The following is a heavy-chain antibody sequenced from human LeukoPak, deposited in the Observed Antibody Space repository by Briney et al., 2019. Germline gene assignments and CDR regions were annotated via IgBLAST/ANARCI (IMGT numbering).Heavy chain of an antibody. Sequence: GGSLRLSCAASGFTFSTYSMNWVRQAPGKGLEWVSYISSSSSTIYYAGSVKGRFTISRDNAKNSLYLQMNSLRAEDKAVYYCARGSTYYDSSGQVPFDYWGQGTLVTVSS. CDR3: ARGSTYYDSSGQVPFDY. CDR2: ISSSSSTI. CDR1: GFTFSTYS. D-gene: IGHD3-22*01. J-gene: IGHJ4*02. V-gene: IGHV3-48*01.